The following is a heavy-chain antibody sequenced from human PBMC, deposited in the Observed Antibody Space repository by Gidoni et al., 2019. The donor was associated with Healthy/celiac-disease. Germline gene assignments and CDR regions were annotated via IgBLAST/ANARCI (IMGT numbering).Heavy chain of an antibody. V-gene: IGHV3-30*18. CDR1: GFTFSSYG. D-gene: IGHD6-13*01. J-gene: IGHJ4*02. Sequence: QVQLVESGGGGVQPGRSLRLSCAASGFTFSSYGMHWVRQAPGKGLEWVAVISYDGSNKYYADSVKGRFTISRDNSKNTLYLQMNSLRAEDTAVYYCAKEWGSSWYYPGYWGQGTLVTVSS. CDR3: AKEWGSSWYYPGY. CDR2: ISYDGSNK.